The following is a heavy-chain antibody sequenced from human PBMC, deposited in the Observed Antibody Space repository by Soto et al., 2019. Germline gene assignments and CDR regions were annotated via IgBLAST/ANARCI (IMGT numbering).Heavy chain of an antibody. CDR3: ARGSLTIFGVVSRRYNWFDP. CDR1: GGSISSYY. D-gene: IGHD3-3*01. Sequence: SETLSLTCTVSGGSISSYYWSWIRQPPGKGLEWIGYIYYSGSTNYNPSLKSRVTISVDTSKDQFSLKLSSVTAADTAVYYCARGSLTIFGVVSRRYNWFDPWGQGTLVTVSS. J-gene: IGHJ5*02. CDR2: IYYSGST. V-gene: IGHV4-59*01.